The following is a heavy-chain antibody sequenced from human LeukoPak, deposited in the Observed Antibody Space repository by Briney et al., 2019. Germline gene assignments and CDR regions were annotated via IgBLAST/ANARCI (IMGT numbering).Heavy chain of an antibody. CDR1: GGSISSSSYY. V-gene: IGHV4-39*01. J-gene: IGHJ4*02. Sequence: SETLSLTCTVSGGSISSSSYYWGWIRQPPGKGLEWIGSIYYSGSTYYNPSLKSRVTISVDTSKNQFSLKLSSVTAADTAVYYCARQRLGMGQNRVDYWGQGTLVTVSS. CDR2: IYYSGST. CDR3: ARQRLGMGQNRVDY. D-gene: IGHD7-27*01.